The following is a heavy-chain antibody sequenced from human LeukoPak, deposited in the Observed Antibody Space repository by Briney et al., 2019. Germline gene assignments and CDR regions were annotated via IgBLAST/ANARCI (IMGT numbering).Heavy chain of an antibody. CDR3: ARLGGCICTSCNLDY. V-gene: IGHV1-46*03. CDR2: INPNGGGT. CDR1: GYTFTSYY. D-gene: IGHD2-2*01. J-gene: IGHJ4*02. Sequence: ASVKVSCKTSGYTFTSYYMHWMRQAPGQGFEWVGMINPNGGGTSSAQKFQGSVTLTRDTSTSTVYMDLSSLRSEDTAIYYCARLGGCICTSCNLDYWGQGTLVTVSS.